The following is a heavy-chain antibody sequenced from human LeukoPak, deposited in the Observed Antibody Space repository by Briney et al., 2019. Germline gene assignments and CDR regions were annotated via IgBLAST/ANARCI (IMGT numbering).Heavy chain of an antibody. J-gene: IGHJ3*02. V-gene: IGHV1-69*05. CDR1: GGTFSSYA. D-gene: IGHD2-2*01. Sequence: GASVKVSCKASGGTFSSYAISWVRQAPGQGLEWMGGIIPIFGTANYAQKFQGRVTITTDESTSTAYMELSSLRSEDTAVYYCARDRTYCSSTSCYAFDIWGQGTMVTVSS. CDR3: ARDRTYCSSTSCYAFDI. CDR2: IIPIFGTA.